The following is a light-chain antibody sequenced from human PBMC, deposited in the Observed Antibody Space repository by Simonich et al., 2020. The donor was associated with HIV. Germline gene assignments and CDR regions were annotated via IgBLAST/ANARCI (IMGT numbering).Light chain of an antibody. V-gene: IGKV1-9*01. CDR2: AAS. CDR3: QQLNSY. J-gene: IGKJ5*01. Sequence: DIQLTQSPSFLSASVGDRVTITCRASKGISTNLAWYQQKPGNAPKLLIYAASTLQSGVPSRFSGSGSGTEFTLTISSLQPEDFATYYCQQLNSYFGQGTRLEIK. CDR1: KGISTN.